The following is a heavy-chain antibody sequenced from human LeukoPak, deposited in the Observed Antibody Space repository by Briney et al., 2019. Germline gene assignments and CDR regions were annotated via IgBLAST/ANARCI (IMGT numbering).Heavy chain of an antibody. CDR1: GGSISSYY. J-gene: IGHJ5*02. D-gene: IGHD1-1*01. CDR2: IYYSGST. Sequence: PSETLSLTCTVSGGSISSYYWSWIRQPPGKGLEWIGYIYYSGSTNYNPSLKSRVTISVDTSKNQFSLKLSSVTAADTAVYYCARDLAQLEHRGGNWFDPWGQGTLVTVSS. CDR3: ARDLAQLEHRGGNWFDP. V-gene: IGHV4-59*01.